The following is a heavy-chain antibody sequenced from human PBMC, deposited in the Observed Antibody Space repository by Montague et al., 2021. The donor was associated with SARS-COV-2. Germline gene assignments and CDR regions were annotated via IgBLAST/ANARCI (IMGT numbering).Heavy chain of an antibody. D-gene: IGHD3-10*01. V-gene: IGHV4-34*01. CDR2: INHSGST. J-gene: IGHJ6*02. CDR3: ARGRRILLWFGELLSGGDYYGMDV. Sequence: SETLSLTCAVYGGSFSGYYWSWIRQPPGKGLEWIGEINHSGSTNXXPSLKSRVTISVDTSKNQFSLKLSSVTAADTAAYYCARGRRILLWFGELLSGGDYYGMDVWGQGTTVTVSS. CDR1: GGSFSGYY.